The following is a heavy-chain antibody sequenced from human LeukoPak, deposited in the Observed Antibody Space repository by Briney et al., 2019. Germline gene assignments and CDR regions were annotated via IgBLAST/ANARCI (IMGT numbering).Heavy chain of an antibody. Sequence: GRSLRLSCAASGFTVSSNYMSSVRQAPGKGLEWVSVFYSGGSTYYADSVKGRFTISRHNSKNTLYLQMNSQRGEDTAVYYCARVRGSTIFGVVTHQHFDYWGQGTLVTVSS. CDR1: GFTVSSNY. CDR3: ARVRGSTIFGVVTHQHFDY. D-gene: IGHD3-3*01. CDR2: FYSGGST. V-gene: IGHV3-53*04. J-gene: IGHJ4*02.